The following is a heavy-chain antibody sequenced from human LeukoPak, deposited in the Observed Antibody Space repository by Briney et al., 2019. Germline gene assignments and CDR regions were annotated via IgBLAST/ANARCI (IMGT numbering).Heavy chain of an antibody. CDR1: GYSFTTYW. D-gene: IGHD6-13*01. CDR2: IYPGDSDT. V-gene: IGHV5-51*01. Sequence: GESLKISCKGSGYSFTTYWIGWVRQMPGKGLEWMGIIYPGDSDTRYSPSFQGQVTISADKSISTAYLQWSSLKASDTAMYYCARRGSSNKGEDDAFDIWGQGTMVTVSS. J-gene: IGHJ3*02. CDR3: ARRGSSNKGEDDAFDI.